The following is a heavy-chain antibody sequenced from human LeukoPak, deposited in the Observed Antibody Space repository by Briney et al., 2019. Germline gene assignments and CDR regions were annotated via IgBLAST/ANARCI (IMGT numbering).Heavy chain of an antibody. CDR3: TTDYYDSSGYYYDY. CDR1: GFTFSNAW. V-gene: IGHV3-15*01. D-gene: IGHD3-22*01. CDR2: IKSKTDGGTT. J-gene: IGHJ4*02. Sequence: PGGSLRLSCAASGFTFSNAWMSWVRQAPGKGLKWVGRIKSKTDGGTTDYAAPVKGRFTISRDDSKNTQYLQMNSLKTEDTAVYYCTTDYYDSSGYYYDYWGQGTLVTVSS.